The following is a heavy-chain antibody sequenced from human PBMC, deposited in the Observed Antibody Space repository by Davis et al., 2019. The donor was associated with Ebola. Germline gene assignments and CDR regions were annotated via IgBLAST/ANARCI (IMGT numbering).Heavy chain of an antibody. CDR3: AKDKGTSKQYYFDY. Sequence: SLKISCAASGFIFDDYAMHWVRQAPGKGLEWVSGISWNSGSIGYADSVKGRFTISRDNAKNSLYLQMNSLRAEDTALYYCAKDKGTSKQYYFDYWGQGTLVTVSS. CDR2: ISWNSGSI. CDR1: GFIFDDYA. V-gene: IGHV3-9*01. J-gene: IGHJ4*02. D-gene: IGHD1-14*01.